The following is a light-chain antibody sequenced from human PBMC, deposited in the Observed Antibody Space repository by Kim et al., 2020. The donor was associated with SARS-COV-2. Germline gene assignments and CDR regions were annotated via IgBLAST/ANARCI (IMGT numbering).Light chain of an antibody. J-gene: IGKJ5*01. CDR1: QRVGSSY. CDR2: GAS. V-gene: IGKV3-20*01. Sequence: PGERSTIACRASQRVGSSYLAWYQQKPGQAPRLLIYGASSSATGIPDRFSGSGSVTDFTLTISRLEPEDFAVYYCQQYGSSPLTFGQGTRLEIK. CDR3: QQYGSSPLT.